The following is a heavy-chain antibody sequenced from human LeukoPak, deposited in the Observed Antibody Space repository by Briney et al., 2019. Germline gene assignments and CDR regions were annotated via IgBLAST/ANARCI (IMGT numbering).Heavy chain of an antibody. Sequence: ASVKVSCKASGYTLTNHAMHWVRQAPGQGLEWMGRINPNSDGTNYAQKFQGRVTMTRDTSISTAYMELSRLRSDDTAVYYCASIANYYDSSGYPTSVDAFDIWGQGTMVTVSS. V-gene: IGHV1-2*06. CDR2: INPNSDGT. D-gene: IGHD3-22*01. CDR3: ASIANYYDSSGYPTSVDAFDI. J-gene: IGHJ3*02. CDR1: GYTLTNHA.